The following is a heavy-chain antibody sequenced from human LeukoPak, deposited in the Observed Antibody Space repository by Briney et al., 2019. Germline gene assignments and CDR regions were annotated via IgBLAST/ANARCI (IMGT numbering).Heavy chain of an antibody. CDR3: ARGSSGEDYFDY. D-gene: IGHD1-26*01. J-gene: IGHJ4*02. CDR1: GFTFSSYS. V-gene: IGHV3-21*01. CDR2: ISSSSSYI. Sequence: GGSLRLSCAASGFTFSSYSMNWVRQAPGKGLECVSFISSSSSYIYYADSVKGRFTISRDNAKNSLYLQMNSLRAEDTAVYYCARGSSGEDYFDYWGQGTLVTVSS.